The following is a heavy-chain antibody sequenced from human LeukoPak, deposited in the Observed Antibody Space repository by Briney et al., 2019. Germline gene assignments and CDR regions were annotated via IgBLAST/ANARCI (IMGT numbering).Heavy chain of an antibody. Sequence: SETLSLTCIVSGGSISSYYWSWIRQPPGKGLEWIGYIYYSGSTNFNPSLKSRVTISVDTSKNQFSLKLSSVTAADTAVYYCARSGQDYGDYVSPYYYYGMDVWGQGTTVTVSS. CDR2: IYYSGST. V-gene: IGHV4-59*08. D-gene: IGHD4-17*01. J-gene: IGHJ6*02. CDR1: GGSISSYY. CDR3: ARSGQDYGDYVSPYYYYGMDV.